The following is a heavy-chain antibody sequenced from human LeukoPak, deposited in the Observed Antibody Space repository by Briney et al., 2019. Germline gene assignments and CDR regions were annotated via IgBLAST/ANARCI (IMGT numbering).Heavy chain of an antibody. V-gene: IGHV3-74*01. Sequence: GGSLRLSCAASGFTFSSYWMHWVRQAPGKXXXXXXXXXXDGSSTXYADSVKGRFTISRDNAKNTLYLQMNSLRAEDTAVYYCARRDSSGWYGLFGMDVWGKGTTVTVSS. J-gene: IGHJ6*04. CDR3: ARRDSSGWYGLFGMDV. CDR2: XXXDGSST. CDR1: GFTFSSYW. D-gene: IGHD6-19*01.